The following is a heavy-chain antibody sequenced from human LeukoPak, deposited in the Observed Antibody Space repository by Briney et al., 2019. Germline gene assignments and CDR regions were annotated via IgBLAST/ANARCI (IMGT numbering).Heavy chain of an antibody. V-gene: IGHV3-23*01. CDR2: ISGSGGSA. D-gene: IGHD2-2*01. CDR3: AKDGYCSSTNCYPAPY. Sequence: GGSLRLSCAASGFTFSSYAMSWVRQAPGKGLEWVSAISGSGGSAYYADSVKGRFTISRDNSKNTLSLQMNSLRAEDTAVYYCAKDGYCSSTNCYPAPYWGQGTLVTVSS. J-gene: IGHJ4*02. CDR1: GFTFSSYA.